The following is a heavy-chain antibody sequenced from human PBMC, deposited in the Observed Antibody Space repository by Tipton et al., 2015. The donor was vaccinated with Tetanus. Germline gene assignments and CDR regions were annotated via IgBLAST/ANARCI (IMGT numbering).Heavy chain of an antibody. CDR1: GGSISSYY. CDR2: IYYSGST. Sequence: TLSLTCTVSGGSISSYYWSWIRQPPGKGLEWIGYIYYSGSTNYNPSLKSRVTISVDTARNQFSLKLTSVSAADTALYYCARGPAFCGDDCPSRGGVFDVWSPGTLITVSS. V-gene: IGHV4-59*01. D-gene: IGHD2-21*02. J-gene: IGHJ3*01. CDR3: ARGPAFCGDDCPSRGGVFDV.